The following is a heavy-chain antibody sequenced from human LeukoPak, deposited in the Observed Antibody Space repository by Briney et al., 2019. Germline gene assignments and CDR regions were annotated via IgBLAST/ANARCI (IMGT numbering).Heavy chain of an antibody. CDR1: GDSISSYY. Sequence: SETLSLTCTVSGDSISSYYWTWIRQPAGKGLEWIGRISSSGSSNYNPSLRCRVTMSVDTSKNQFSLKLTSVTAADTAVYYCARGSSSNWNVFDYWGQGTLVTVSS. CDR3: ARGSSSNWNVFDY. CDR2: ISSSGSS. V-gene: IGHV4-4*07. J-gene: IGHJ4*02. D-gene: IGHD1-1*01.